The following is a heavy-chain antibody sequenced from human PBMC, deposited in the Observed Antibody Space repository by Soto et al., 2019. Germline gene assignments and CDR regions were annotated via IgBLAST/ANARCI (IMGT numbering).Heavy chain of an antibody. V-gene: IGHV4-39*01. CDR2: IYYIGTT. CDR3: ARLGDRFNYYYMDV. Sequence: QLQLQESGPGLVKPAETLSVTCTVSGGPISSSNHYWGWIRQPPGKGLEWIGSIYYIGTTYYNPSVQSRVTISVDTTKNQFPLKVKSVTAADTAVYFCARLGDRFNYYYMDVWGKGTTVTVSS. CDR1: GGPISSSNHY. J-gene: IGHJ6*03. D-gene: IGHD3-10*01.